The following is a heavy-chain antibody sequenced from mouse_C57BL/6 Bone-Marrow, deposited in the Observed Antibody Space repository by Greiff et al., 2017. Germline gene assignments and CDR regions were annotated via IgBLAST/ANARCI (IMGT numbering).Heavy chain of an antibody. CDR3: ARRQTGTYYFDY. CDR2: IDPANGNT. Sequence: EVMLVESVAELVRPGASVKLSCTASGFNIKNTYMHWVKQRPEQGLEWIGRIDPANGNTKYAPKFQGKATITADTSSNTAYLQLSSLTSEDTAIYYWARRQTGTYYFDYWGQGTTLTVSS. J-gene: IGHJ2*01. CDR1: GFNIKNTY. D-gene: IGHD4-1*01. V-gene: IGHV14-3*01.